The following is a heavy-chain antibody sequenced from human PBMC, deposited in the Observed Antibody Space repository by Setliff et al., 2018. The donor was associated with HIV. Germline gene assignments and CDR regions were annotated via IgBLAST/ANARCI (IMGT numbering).Heavy chain of an antibody. CDR3: ARDTVKATFSDY. CDR1: GYNFSSNG. CDR2: INPNSGGT. Sequence: ASVKVSCKASGYNFSSNGISWVRQAPGQGLEWMGWINPNSGGTNYAQKFQGRVTMTTDTSISTVYMELSSLTSADTAVYYCARDTVKATFSDYWGQGTLVTVSS. V-gene: IGHV1-2*02. J-gene: IGHJ4*02. D-gene: IGHD4-17*01.